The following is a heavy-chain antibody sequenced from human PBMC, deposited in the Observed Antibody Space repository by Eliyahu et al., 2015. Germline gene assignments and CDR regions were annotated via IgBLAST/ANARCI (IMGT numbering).Heavy chain of an antibody. V-gene: IGHV3-33*01. CDR2: IWYDGSNK. J-gene: IGHJ4*02. CDR3: ARGFSGYGYYFDY. Sequence: SGKGLEWVAVIWYDGSNKYYADSVKGRFTISRDNSKNTLYLQMNSLRAEDTAVYYCARGFSGYGYYFDYWGQGTLVTVSS. D-gene: IGHD5-12*01.